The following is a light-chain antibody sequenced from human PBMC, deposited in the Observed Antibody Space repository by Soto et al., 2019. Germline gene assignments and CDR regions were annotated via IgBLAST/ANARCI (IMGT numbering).Light chain of an antibody. Sequence: DIVMTQTPLSLPVTPGEPASISCRSSQSLLDSDDGNTYLDWYLQKPGQSPQLLIYTLSYRASGVPSRISGSGSGTEFTLTISSLQPDDFATYYCQQYTSYPWTFGQGTKVDIK. J-gene: IGKJ1*01. CDR2: TLS. CDR1: QSLLDSDDGNTY. CDR3: QQYTSYPWT. V-gene: IGKV2-40*01.